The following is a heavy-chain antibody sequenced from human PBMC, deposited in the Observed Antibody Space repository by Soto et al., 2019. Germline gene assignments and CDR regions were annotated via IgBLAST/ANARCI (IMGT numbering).Heavy chain of an antibody. V-gene: IGHV3-72*01. CDR1: GFSFGDYF. Sequence: VQLVESGGALVQPGGSLRLSCAASGFSFGDYFVDWVRQAPGKGLEWVGRIRDKANEYSTEYAASAKCRFTFSRDDSKDSLYLEMTSLKGEDTAVYYCAREGVSPPYQISWFDSWCQGTLVTVSS. J-gene: IGHJ5*01. CDR3: AREGVSPPYQISWFDS. CDR2: IRDKANEYST. D-gene: IGHD2-8*01.